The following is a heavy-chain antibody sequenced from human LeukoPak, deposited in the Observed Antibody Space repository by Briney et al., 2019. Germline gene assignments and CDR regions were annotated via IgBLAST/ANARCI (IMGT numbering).Heavy chain of an antibody. CDR3: AKLNLRPGDY. CDR2: ISASGGST. Sequence: GGSLRLSCAASGFTFSTYGMSWVRQAPGKGLEWVSGISASGGSTYYADSVKGRFTISRDNSNNTLYLQMNSLRAEDTAVYYCAKLNLRPGDYWGQGTLVTVSS. J-gene: IGHJ4*02. D-gene: IGHD5/OR15-5a*01. CDR1: GFTFSTYG. V-gene: IGHV3-23*01.